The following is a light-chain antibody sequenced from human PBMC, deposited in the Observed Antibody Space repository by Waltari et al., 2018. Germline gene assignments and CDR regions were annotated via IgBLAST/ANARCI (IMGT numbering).Light chain of an antibody. V-gene: IGLV2-23*01. CDR1: GSDVGGYSL. J-gene: IGLJ3*02. CDR3: CSYAGSNSWV. Sequence: QSALTQPASVSGFPGQSITISCSGTGSDVGGYSLVSWYQKQPGKAPKLIIYEGSERPSGVSSRFSGAKSGDTASLTISGLQPEDEADYYCCSYAGSNSWVFGGGTKLTVL. CDR2: EGS.